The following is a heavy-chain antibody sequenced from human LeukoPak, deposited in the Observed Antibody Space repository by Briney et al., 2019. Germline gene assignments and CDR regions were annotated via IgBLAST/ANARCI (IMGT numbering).Heavy chain of an antibody. CDR2: INHSGGT. CDR1: GGSFSGYY. V-gene: IGHV4-34*01. J-gene: IGHJ6*03. D-gene: IGHD3-3*01. Sequence: PSETLSLTCAVYGGSFSGYYWSWIRQPPGKGLEWIGEINHSGGTNYNPSLKSRVTISVDTSKNQFSLKLSSVTAADTAVYYCARDRFYYDFWSGYYPRDYYMDVWGKGTTVTVSS. CDR3: ARDRFYYDFWSGYYPRDYYMDV.